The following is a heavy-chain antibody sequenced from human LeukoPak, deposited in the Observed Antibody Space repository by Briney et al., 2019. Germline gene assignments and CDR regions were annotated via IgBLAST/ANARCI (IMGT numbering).Heavy chain of an antibody. V-gene: IGHV4-4*07. Sequence: SETLSLTCTVSGVSVSSYYWSWIRQPAGKGLEWIGRMYISGSTNYNPSLKSRVTMSVDTSKNQFSLKLSSVTAADTAVYYCARDTSSGWYYFAYWGQGTLVTVSS. CDR3: ARDTSSGWYYFAY. CDR1: GVSVSSYY. D-gene: IGHD6-19*01. J-gene: IGHJ4*02. CDR2: MYISGST.